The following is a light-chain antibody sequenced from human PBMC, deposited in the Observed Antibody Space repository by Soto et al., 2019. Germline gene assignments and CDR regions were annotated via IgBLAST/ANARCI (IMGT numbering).Light chain of an antibody. V-gene: IGLV1-47*01. J-gene: IGLJ2*01. Sequence: QSVLTQPPSASGTPGQRVTIYCSGSSSNIGSNYVYWYQQLPGTAPKLLIYRNNQRPSGVPDRFSGSKSGTSASLAISGLRSEDEADYYCAAWDDSLSGHVVFGGGTQLTVL. CDR1: SSNIGSNY. CDR3: AAWDDSLSGHVV. CDR2: RNN.